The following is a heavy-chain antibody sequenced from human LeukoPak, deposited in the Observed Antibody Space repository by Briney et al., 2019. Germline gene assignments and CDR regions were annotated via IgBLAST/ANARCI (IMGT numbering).Heavy chain of an antibody. J-gene: IGHJ6*03. CDR3: ARVRKQRYYMDV. CDR2: ISAYNGNT. Sequence: ASVKVSCTVSGYTFTSCGISWVRQPPGQGLEWMGWISAYNGNTNYAQKLQGRVTMTTDTSKSTAYMELRSLRSDDTAVYYCARVRKQRYYMDVWGKGTPVTVSS. D-gene: IGHD6-25*01. CDR1: GYTFTSCG. V-gene: IGHV1-18*01.